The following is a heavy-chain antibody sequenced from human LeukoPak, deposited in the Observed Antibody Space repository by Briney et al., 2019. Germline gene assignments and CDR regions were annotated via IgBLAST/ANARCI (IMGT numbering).Heavy chain of an antibody. J-gene: IGHJ4*02. CDR2: IYYSGST. CDR3: ASGDPTVVTLDY. Sequence: SETLSLTCTVSGGSISSSSYYWGWIRQPPGKGLEWIGSIYYSGSTYYNPSLKSRVTISVDTSKNQSSLKLSSVTAADTAVYYCASGDPTVVTLDYGGQGTLVTVSS. CDR1: GGSISSSSYY. V-gene: IGHV4-39*01. D-gene: IGHD4-23*01.